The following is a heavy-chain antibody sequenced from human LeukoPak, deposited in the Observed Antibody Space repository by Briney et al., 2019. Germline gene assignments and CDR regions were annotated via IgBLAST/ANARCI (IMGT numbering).Heavy chain of an antibody. Sequence: ASVKVSCKASGYTFTGYYMHWVRQAPGQGLEWMGIINPSGGSTSYAQKFQGRVTMTRDTSTSTVYMELSSLRSEDTAVYYCARDRGIAVAGPPGDYWGQGTLVTVSS. V-gene: IGHV1-46*01. CDR2: INPSGGST. J-gene: IGHJ4*02. CDR3: ARDRGIAVAGPPGDY. D-gene: IGHD6-19*01. CDR1: GYTFTGYY.